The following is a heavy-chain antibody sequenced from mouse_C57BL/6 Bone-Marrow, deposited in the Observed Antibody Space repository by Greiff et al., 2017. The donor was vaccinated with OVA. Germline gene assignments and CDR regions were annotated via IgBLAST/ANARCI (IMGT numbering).Heavy chain of an antibody. D-gene: IGHD2-2*01. J-gene: IGHJ2*01. CDR1: GYTFTSYW. Sequence: QVQLKQPGAELVRPGTSVKLSCKASGYTFTSYWMHWVKQRPGQGLEWIGVIDPSDSYTNYNQKFKGKATLTVDTSSSTAYMQLSSLTSEDSAVYYWARGLWLRRDYFDNWGQGTTLTVSS. CDR3: ARGLWLRRDYFDN. CDR2: IDPSDSYT. V-gene: IGHV1-59*01.